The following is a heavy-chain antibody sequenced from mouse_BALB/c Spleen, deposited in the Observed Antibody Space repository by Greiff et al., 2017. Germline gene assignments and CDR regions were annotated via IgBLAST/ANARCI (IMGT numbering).Heavy chain of an antibody. V-gene: IGHV1-14*01. CDR2: INPYNDGT. J-gene: IGHJ3*01. CDR3: ARTRGTSYYYGTPFAY. CDR1: GYTFTSYV. Sequence: VQLQQSGPELVKPGASVKMSCKASGYTFTSYVMHWVKQKPGQGLEWIGYINPYNDGTKYNEKFKGKATLTSDKSSSTAYMELSSLTSEDSAVYYCARTRGTSYYYGTPFAYWGQGTLVTVSA. D-gene: IGHD1-1*01.